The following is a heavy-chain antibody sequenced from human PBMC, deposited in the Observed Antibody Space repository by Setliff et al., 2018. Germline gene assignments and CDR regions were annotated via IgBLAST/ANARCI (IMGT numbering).Heavy chain of an antibody. CDR2: IWYDGSNK. J-gene: IGHJ6*03. D-gene: IGHD3-22*01. Sequence: PGGSLRLSCAASGFTFSSMHWVRQAPGKGLEWVAVIWYDGSNKYYADSVKGRFTISRDNSKNTLYLQMNSLRAEDTAVYYCARLALTGYDSSGYYYALDYYYYMDVWGKGTTVTVSS. CDR3: ARLALTGYDSSGYYYALDYYYYMDV. V-gene: IGHV3-33*01. CDR1: GFTFSS.